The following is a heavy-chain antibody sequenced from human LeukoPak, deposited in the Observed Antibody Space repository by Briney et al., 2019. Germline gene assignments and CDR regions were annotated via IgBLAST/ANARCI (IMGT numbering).Heavy chain of an antibody. Sequence: QTGGSLRLSCAASGISFIRSGMHWVRQAPGKGLEWVANIKQDGSEKYYVDSVKGRFTISRDNAKNSLYLQMNSLRAEDTAVYYCALGKPYDYWGQGTLVTVSS. D-gene: IGHD7-27*01. J-gene: IGHJ4*02. CDR1: GISFIRSG. CDR3: ALGKPYDY. CDR2: IKQDGSEK. V-gene: IGHV3-7*01.